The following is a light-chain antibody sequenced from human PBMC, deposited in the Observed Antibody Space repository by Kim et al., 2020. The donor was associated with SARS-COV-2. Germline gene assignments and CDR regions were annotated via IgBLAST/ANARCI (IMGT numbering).Light chain of an antibody. CDR2: GAS. V-gene: IGKV3-20*01. CDR1: QSISSKY. Sequence: ELVLTQSPGTLSLSPGERATLSCRASQSISSKYLAWYQQKPGQSPRLLIYGASSRATGIPDRFRDRGSGTDFILTINRLEPEDFAVYYWQQYGTFGRGTKVDIK. J-gene: IGKJ1*01. CDR3: QQYGT.